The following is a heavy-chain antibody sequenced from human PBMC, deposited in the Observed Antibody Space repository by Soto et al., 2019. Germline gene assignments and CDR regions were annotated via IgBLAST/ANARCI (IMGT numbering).Heavy chain of an antibody. Sequence: ASVKVSCKASGYTFTSYGISWVRQAPGQGLEWMGWISAYNGNTNYAQKLQGRVTMTTDTSTSTAYMELRSLRSDDTAVYYCASSTYDSSGYYIYYYGMDVWGQGTTVTVSS. J-gene: IGHJ6*02. CDR3: ASSTYDSSGYYIYYYGMDV. CDR2: ISAYNGNT. V-gene: IGHV1-18*01. D-gene: IGHD3-22*01. CDR1: GYTFTSYG.